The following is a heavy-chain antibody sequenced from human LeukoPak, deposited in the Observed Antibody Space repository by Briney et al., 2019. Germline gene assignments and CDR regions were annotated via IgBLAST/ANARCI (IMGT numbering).Heavy chain of an antibody. D-gene: IGHD6-19*01. V-gene: IGHV3-30*04. CDR2: ISYDGSNK. Sequence: GGSLRLSCAASGFTFSSYAMHWVRQAPGKGLEWVAVISYDGSNKYYADSVKGRFTISRDNSKNTLYLQMNSLRAEDTAVYYCARGAVAGTEQDAAIGYWGQGTLVTVSS. CDR1: GFTFSSYA. J-gene: IGHJ4*02. CDR3: ARGAVAGTEQDAAIGY.